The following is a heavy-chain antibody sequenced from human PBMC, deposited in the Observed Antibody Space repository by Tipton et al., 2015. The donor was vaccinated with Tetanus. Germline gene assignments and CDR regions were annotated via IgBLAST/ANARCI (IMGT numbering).Heavy chain of an antibody. Sequence: TLSLTCTVSGGSISSYYWSWIRQPPGKGLEWIGYIYYSGSTNYNPSLKSRVTISVDTSENQFSLKLSSVTAADTAVYYCASDRNYDSSGYLFDYWGQGTLVTVSS. CDR1: GGSISSYY. CDR3: ASDRNYDSSGYLFDY. J-gene: IGHJ4*02. D-gene: IGHD3-22*01. V-gene: IGHV4-59*01. CDR2: IYYSGST.